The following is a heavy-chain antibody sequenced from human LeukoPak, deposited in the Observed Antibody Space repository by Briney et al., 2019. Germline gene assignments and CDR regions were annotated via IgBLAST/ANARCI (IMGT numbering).Heavy chain of an antibody. J-gene: IGHJ4*02. D-gene: IGHD2-21*01. CDR2: IKQDGSEK. Sequence: GGSLRLSCAASGFTFSSYSMNWVRQAPGKGLEWVVNIKQDGSEKYYVDSGKGRFTISRDNSKNTLYLQMNSLRAEDTAVYYCARDHRGIYSPFDYWGQGTLVTVSS. V-gene: IGHV3-7*01. CDR1: GFTFSSYS. CDR3: ARDHRGIYSPFDY.